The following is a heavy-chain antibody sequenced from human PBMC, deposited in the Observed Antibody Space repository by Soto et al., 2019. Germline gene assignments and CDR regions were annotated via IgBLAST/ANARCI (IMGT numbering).Heavy chain of an antibody. CDR1: GFTFSSYG. CDR3: AKESSSDP. J-gene: IGHJ5*02. CDR2: ISYDGSNK. D-gene: IGHD3-10*01. Sequence: GGSLRLSCAASGFTFSSYGMHWVRQAPGKGLEWVAVISYDGSNKYYADSVKGRFTISRDNSKNTLYLQMNSLRAEDTAVYYCAKESSSDPWGQGTLVTVSS. V-gene: IGHV3-30*18.